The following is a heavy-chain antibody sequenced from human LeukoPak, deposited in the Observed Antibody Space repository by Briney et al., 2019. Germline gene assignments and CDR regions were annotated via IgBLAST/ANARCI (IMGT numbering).Heavy chain of an antibody. D-gene: IGHD6-13*01. CDR2: ISGSGGST. CDR3: ARGSLYSSSWYPGFDY. V-gene: IGHV3-23*01. CDR1: GFTFSSYW. J-gene: IGHJ4*02. Sequence: GGSLRLSCAASGFTFSSYWMHWVRQAPGKGLEWVSAISGSGGSTYYADSVKGRFTISRDNSKNTLYLQMNSLRAEDTAVYYCARGSLYSSSWYPGFDYWGQGTLVTVSS.